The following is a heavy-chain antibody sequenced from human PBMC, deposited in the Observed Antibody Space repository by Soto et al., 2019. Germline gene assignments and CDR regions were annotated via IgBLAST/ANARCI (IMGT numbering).Heavy chain of an antibody. V-gene: IGHV3-72*01. D-gene: IGHD3-10*01. J-gene: IGHJ5*02. CDR1: VFIFSDPY. CDR3: ATIDMVERFDP. Sequence: GGALTLSCAASVFIFSDPYMVWVRQTPGKGLEWLGRIRNRDNSYSTEYASSVRGSFTISRNDSNNLLYLHMSSVKTEDTAVYYCATIDMVERFDPRGQGILVTVSS. CDR2: IRNRDNSYST.